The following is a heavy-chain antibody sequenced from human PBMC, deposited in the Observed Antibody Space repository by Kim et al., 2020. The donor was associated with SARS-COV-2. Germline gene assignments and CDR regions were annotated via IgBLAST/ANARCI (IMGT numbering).Heavy chain of an antibody. CDR3: AKDHSAAGTGYFDY. D-gene: IGHD6-13*01. CDR2: ISWDGGST. V-gene: IGHV3-43*01. J-gene: IGHJ4*02. CDR1: GFTFDDYT. Sequence: GGSLRLSCAASGFTFDDYTMHWVRQAPGKGLEWVSLISWDGGSTYYADSVKGRFTISRDNSKNSLYLQMNSLRTEDTALYYCAKDHSAAGTGYFDYWGQGTLVTVSS.